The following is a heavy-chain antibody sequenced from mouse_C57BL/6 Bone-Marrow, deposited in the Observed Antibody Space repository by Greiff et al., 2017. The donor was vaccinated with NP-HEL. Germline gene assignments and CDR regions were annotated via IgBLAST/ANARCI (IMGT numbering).Heavy chain of an antibody. D-gene: IGHD2-1*01. CDR3: ANPYGNLYAMDY. Sequence: VKLQQSGPGLVQPSQSLSITCTVSGFSLTSYGVHWVRQSPGKGLEWLGVIWRGGSTDYNAAFMSRLSITKDNSKSQVFFKMNSLQADDTAIYYCANPYGNLYAMDYWGQGTSVTVSS. CDR1: GFSLTSYG. CDR2: IWRGGST. V-gene: IGHV2-5*01. J-gene: IGHJ4*01.